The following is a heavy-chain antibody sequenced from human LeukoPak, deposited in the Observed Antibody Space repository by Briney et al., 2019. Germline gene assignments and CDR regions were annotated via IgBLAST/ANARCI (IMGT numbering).Heavy chain of an antibody. Sequence: PGRSLRLSCAASGFTFSNYGMHWVRQAPGKGLEWVAVIPYDGRNGYYADSVKGRFTISRDNSKNTLYLQMNSLRAEDTAVYYCAKDRGDPVWYFDYWGQGTLVTVSS. J-gene: IGHJ4*02. D-gene: IGHD2-8*01. CDR1: GFTFSNYG. CDR2: IPYDGRNG. V-gene: IGHV3-30*18. CDR3: AKDRGDPVWYFDY.